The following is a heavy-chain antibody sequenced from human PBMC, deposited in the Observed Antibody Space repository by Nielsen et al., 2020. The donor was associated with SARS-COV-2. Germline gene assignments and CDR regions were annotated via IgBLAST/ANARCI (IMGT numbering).Heavy chain of an antibody. J-gene: IGHJ3*02. V-gene: IGHV1-18*01. Sequence: ASVKVSCKASGYTFTSYGISWVRQAPGQGLEWMGWISAYNGSTNYAQKLQGRVTMTTDTSTSTAYMELRSLRSDDTAVYYCAREILVGAWPEAFDIWGQGTMVTVSS. CDR3: AREILVGAWPEAFDI. D-gene: IGHD1-26*01. CDR1: GYTFTSYG. CDR2: ISAYNGST.